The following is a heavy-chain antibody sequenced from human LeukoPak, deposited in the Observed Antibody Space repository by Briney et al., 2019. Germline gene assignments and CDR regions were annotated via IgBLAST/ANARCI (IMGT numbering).Heavy chain of an antibody. V-gene: IGHV3-23*01. D-gene: IGHD3-3*01. CDR2: ISGSGGST. CDR3: AKGPDYDFWSGYYEGY. CDR1: GFTFSSYA. Sequence: GGSLRLSCAASGFTFSSYAMSWVRQAPGKGLEWVSAISGSGGSTYYADSVKGRFTISRDNSKNTLYLQMNSLRAEDTAVYYCAKGPDYDFWSGYYEGYWGQGTLVTVSS. J-gene: IGHJ4*02.